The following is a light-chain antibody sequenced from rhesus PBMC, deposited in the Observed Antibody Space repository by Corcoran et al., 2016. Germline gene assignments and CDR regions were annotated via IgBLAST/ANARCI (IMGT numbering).Light chain of an antibody. CDR3: QHNYCTPYS. CDR1: ENVNNY. J-gene: IGKJ2*01. V-gene: IGKV1-74*01. CDR2: KAS. Sequence: DIQMTQSPSSLSASVGDRVTITCRTSENVNNYLNWYQQKPGKAPKLLIYKASTLQSGVPSRFSGSGSGTDDTLTISSLQSEDVATYYCQHNYCTPYSFGQGTKVEI.